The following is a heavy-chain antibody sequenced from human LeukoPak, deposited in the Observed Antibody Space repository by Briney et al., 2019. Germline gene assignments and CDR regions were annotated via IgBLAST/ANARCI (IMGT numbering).Heavy chain of an antibody. CDR2: ISSSSSYI. D-gene: IGHD3-16*01. CDR3: ARTGGNDAFDI. CDR1: GFTFSSYS. Sequence: GGSLRLSCAASGFTFSSYSMNWVRQAPGKGLEWVSSISSSSSYIYYADSVRGRFTISRDNAKNSLYLQMNSLRAEDTAVYYCARTGGNDAFDIWGRGTMVTVSS. V-gene: IGHV3-21*01. J-gene: IGHJ3*02.